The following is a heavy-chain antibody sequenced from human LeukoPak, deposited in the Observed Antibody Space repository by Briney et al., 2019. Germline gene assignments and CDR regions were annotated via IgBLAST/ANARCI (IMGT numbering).Heavy chain of an antibody. CDR3: ASTQRGDYFDY. J-gene: IGHJ4*02. V-gene: IGHV3-7*01. CDR2: IKQDGSEK. Sequence: GGSLRLSCAASGFTFNTYWMNWVRQAPGKGLEWVANIKQDGSEKHYVDSVKGRFTISRDNSKNTLYLQMNSLRAEDTAVYYCASTQRGDYFDYWGQGTLVTVSS. D-gene: IGHD2-15*01. CDR1: GFTFNTYW.